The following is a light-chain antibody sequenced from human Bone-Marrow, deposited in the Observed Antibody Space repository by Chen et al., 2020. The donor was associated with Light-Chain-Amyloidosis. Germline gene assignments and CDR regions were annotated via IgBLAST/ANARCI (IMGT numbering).Light chain of an antibody. CDR3: SSFTSSSSYV. CDR2: AVS. J-gene: IGLJ1*01. Sequence: QSALTQPASVSGSPGQSITISCTGTSGDVGTYNYFSWYQQDQGKSPKVMIYAVSNRPSGVSNRFAGSKASNTASQTISGIQAEDEDDYYCSSFTSSSSYVFGPGTKVTVL. V-gene: IGLV2-14*01. CDR1: SGDVGTYNY.